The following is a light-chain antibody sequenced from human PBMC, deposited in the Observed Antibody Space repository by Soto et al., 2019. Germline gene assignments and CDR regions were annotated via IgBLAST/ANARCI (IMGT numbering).Light chain of an antibody. CDR3: QRANSFPFT. J-gene: IGKJ3*01. V-gene: IGKV1-12*01. Sequence: DIQMTQSPSSVSASVGDRVTITCRASQGINSWLAWYQQKPGKAPKLLIYAASSLQSGVPSRFSGSGSGTDFALTISSLQPEDFATYDCQRANSFPFTFGPGTTVDIK. CDR2: AAS. CDR1: QGINSW.